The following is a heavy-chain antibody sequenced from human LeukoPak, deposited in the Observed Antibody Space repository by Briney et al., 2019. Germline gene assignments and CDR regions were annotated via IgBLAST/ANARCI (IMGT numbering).Heavy chain of an antibody. Sequence: SETLSLTCTVSGGSISSSSYYWGWIRQPPGKGLEWIGSIYYSGSTYYNPSLKSRVSISIDTAKSQFSLKLNSVTAADTAVYYCARFLPDPLTGYPHLPTWGQGTLVTVSS. D-gene: IGHD3-9*01. CDR2: IYYSGST. V-gene: IGHV4-39*07. J-gene: IGHJ4*02. CDR1: GGSISSSSYY. CDR3: ARFLPDPLTGYPHLPT.